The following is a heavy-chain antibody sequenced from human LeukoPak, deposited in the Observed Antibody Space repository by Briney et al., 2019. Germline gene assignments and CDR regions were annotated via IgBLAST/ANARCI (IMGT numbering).Heavy chain of an antibody. Sequence: GGSLRLSCAASGFTFSGCGMHWVRQAPGKGLEWVAFIWYDGRDKYYADSVKGQFTISRDNSKNTLYLQMNSLRAEDTATYYCAKDRPNYYESNGHYYRRDGDSWGQGTLVTVSS. CDR1: GFTFSGCG. CDR3: AKDRPNYYESNGHYYRRDGDS. CDR2: IWYDGRDK. V-gene: IGHV3-30*02. D-gene: IGHD3-22*01. J-gene: IGHJ5*01.